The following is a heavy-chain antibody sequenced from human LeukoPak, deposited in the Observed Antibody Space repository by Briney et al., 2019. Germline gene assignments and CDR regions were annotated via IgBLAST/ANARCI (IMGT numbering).Heavy chain of an antibody. D-gene: IGHD5-12*01. J-gene: IGHJ6*02. V-gene: IGHV3-23*01. CDR1: GFTFSSYA. Sequence: GGSLRLSCAASGFTFSSYAMSWVRQAPGKGLEWVSAISGSGGSTYYADSVKGRFTISRDNSKNTLYLQVNSLRAEDTAVYYCAKVGIVAPYYYYYYGMDVWGQGTTVTVSS. CDR3: AKVGIVAPYYYYYYGMDV. CDR2: ISGSGGST.